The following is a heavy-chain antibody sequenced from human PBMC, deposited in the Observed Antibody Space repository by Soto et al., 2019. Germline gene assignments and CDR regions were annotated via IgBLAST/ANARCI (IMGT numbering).Heavy chain of an antibody. CDR2: ISYDGSNK. D-gene: IGHD6-6*01. V-gene: IGHV3-30*18. J-gene: IGHJ6*02. CDR1: GFTFSSYG. CDR3: AKEGSSSGGNYYYGMDV. Sequence: QVQLVESGGGVVQPGRSLRLSCAASGFTFSSYGMHWVRQAPGKGLAWVAVISYDGSNKYYADSVKGRFTISRDNSKNTLYLQMNSLRAEDTAVYYCAKEGSSSGGNYYYGMDVWGQGTTVTVSS.